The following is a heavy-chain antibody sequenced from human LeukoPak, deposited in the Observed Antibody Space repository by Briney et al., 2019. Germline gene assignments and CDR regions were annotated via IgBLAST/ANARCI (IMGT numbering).Heavy chain of an antibody. CDR2: IIPIFGTA. J-gene: IGHJ5*02. V-gene: IGHV1-69*06. CDR1: GGTFSSYA. D-gene: IGHD3-22*01. Sequence: VASVKVSCKASGGTFSSYAISWVRQAPGQGLEWMGGIIPIFGTANYAQKFQGRVTITADKSTSTAYMELSSLRSEDTAAYYCARKVPNDSSGYYYRGQFDPWGQGTLVTVSS. CDR3: ARKVPNDSSGYYYRGQFDP.